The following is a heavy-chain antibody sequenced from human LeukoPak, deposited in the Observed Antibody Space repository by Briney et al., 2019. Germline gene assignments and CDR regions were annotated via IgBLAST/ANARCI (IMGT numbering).Heavy chain of an antibody. CDR3: ASPRNVIAVAGTHTFDI. CDR2: ISAYNGNT. Sequence: ASVKVSCKASGYTFTSYGISWVRQAPGQGLEWMGWISAYNGNTNYAQKLQGRVTMTTDTSTSTAYMELRSLRSDDTAVYYCASPRNVIAVAGTHTFDIWGQGIMVTVSS. D-gene: IGHD6-19*01. V-gene: IGHV1-18*01. J-gene: IGHJ3*02. CDR1: GYTFTSYG.